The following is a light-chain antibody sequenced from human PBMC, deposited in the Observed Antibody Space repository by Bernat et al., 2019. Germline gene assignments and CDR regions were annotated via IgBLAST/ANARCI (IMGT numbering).Light chain of an antibody. CDR2: KAS. J-gene: IGKJ5*01. CDR1: QSISSW. CDR3: QQYNSYSFIT. Sequence: DIQMTQSPSTLSASVGDRVTITCRASQSISSWLAWYQQKPGKAPKLLIYKASSLESGVPSRFSGSGSGTEFTLTISSLQPDYFATYYCQQYNSYSFITFGQGTRLESK. V-gene: IGKV1-5*03.